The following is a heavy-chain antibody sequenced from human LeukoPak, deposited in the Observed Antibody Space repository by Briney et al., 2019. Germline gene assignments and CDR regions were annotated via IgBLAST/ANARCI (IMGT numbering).Heavy chain of an antibody. CDR2: ISRSGSTK. V-gene: IGHV3-11*01. Sequence: KPGGSLRLSCAASGFTFSDYNMRWIRQAPGKGLEWVSSISRSGSTKYYADSVKGRFTISRDNAKNSLFLQMNSLRAEDTAVYYCAKDSSGYAKYWPSGDDAFDIWGQGTMVTVSS. D-gene: IGHD3-22*01. CDR3: AKDSSGYAKYWPSGDDAFDI. CDR1: GFTFSDYN. J-gene: IGHJ3*02.